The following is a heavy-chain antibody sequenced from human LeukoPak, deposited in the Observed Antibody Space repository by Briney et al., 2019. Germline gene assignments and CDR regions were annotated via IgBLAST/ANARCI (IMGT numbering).Heavy chain of an antibody. D-gene: IGHD1-14*01. CDR3: ARLKPSSAY. CDR1: GGSFSGYY. V-gene: IGHV4-34*01. J-gene: IGHJ4*02. CDR2: INHSGST. Sequence: PSETLSLTCAVYGGSFSGYYWSWIRQPPGKGLEWIGEINHSGSTNYNPSLKSRVTISVDTSKNQFSLKLSSVTAADTAVYYCARLKPSSAYWGQGTLVTVSS.